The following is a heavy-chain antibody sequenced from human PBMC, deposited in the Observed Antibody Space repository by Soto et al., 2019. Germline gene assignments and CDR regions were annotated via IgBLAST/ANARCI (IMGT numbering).Heavy chain of an antibody. J-gene: IGHJ4*02. CDR3: AREDMSGTYYFDY. V-gene: IGHV4-59*01. CDR2: VYRSGIT. CDR1: GYTFTSYD. D-gene: IGHD1-26*01. Sequence: SGYTFTSYDIHWIRQAPGKGLEWIGYVYRSGITNSNPALKSRVFVSADMARNQFSLTLDSVTPADTAVYYCAREDMSGTYYFDYWGPGIQVTVSS.